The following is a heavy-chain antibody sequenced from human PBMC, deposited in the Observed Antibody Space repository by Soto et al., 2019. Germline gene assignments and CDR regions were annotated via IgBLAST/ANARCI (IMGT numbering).Heavy chain of an antibody. CDR2: ISGSGGST. J-gene: IGHJ6*02. CDR3: AKDRPDDSSGYYYYYYGMDV. CDR1: GFTFSSYA. V-gene: IGHV3-23*01. Sequence: GGSLRLSCAASGFTFSSYAMSWVRQAPGKGLEWVSAISGSGGSTYYADSVKGRFTISRDNSKNTLYLQMNSLRAEDTAVYYCAKDRPDDSSGYYYYYYGMDVWGQGTTVTVSS. D-gene: IGHD3-22*01.